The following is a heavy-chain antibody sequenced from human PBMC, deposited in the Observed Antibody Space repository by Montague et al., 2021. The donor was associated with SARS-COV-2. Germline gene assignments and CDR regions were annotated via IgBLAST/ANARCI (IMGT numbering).Heavy chain of an antibody. Sequence: SLRLSCAASGFAFNNFAMTWVRQPPGKGLEWVSSIFGSGADTYYADSVKGRFTISRDNSRNTVYLQMNSLRAEDTAKYYCAKQTGAGAIVYWYIDLWGRGTVVSVSS. V-gene: IGHV3-23*01. J-gene: IGHJ2*01. CDR3: AKQTGAGAIVYWYIDL. CDR1: GFAFNNFA. CDR2: IFGSGADT. D-gene: IGHD6-25*01.